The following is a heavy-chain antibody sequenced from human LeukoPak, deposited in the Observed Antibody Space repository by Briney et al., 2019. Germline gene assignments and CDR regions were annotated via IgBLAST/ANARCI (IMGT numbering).Heavy chain of an antibody. D-gene: IGHD6-19*01. CDR1: RFTFCSYA. V-gene: IGHV3-23*01. CDR2: ISNNGVNR. CDR3: AKGEFGRGWPN. J-gene: IGHJ4*02. Sequence: PGGSLRLSCAASRFTFCSYALNWVRQAPRKGLEWVSGISNNGVNRNYADSVKGRFTISRDISKNTLYLQMNSLRAEDTAVYYCAKGEFGRGWPNWGQGTLVTVSS.